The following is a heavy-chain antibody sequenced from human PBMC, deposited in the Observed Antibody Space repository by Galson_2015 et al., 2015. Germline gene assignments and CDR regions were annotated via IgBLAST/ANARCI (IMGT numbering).Heavy chain of an antibody. CDR1: GFTFSSYA. CDR2: ISGSGGST. CDR3: AKDNVKDSSGWYLNWFDP. Sequence: SLRLSCAASGFTFSSYAMSWVRQAPGKGLEWVSAISGSGGSTYYADSVKGRFTISRDNSKNTLYLQMSSLRAEDTAVYYCAKDNVKDSSGWYLNWFDPWGQGTLVTVSS. V-gene: IGHV3-23*01. J-gene: IGHJ5*02. D-gene: IGHD6-13*01.